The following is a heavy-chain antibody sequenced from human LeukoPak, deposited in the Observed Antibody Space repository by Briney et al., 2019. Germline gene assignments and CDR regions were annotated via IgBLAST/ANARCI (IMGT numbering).Heavy chain of an antibody. V-gene: IGHV3-7*01. D-gene: IGHD5-18*01. CDR1: GFTFNNYA. CDR3: ARGGYHAYYLDY. Sequence: GGSLRLSCTVSGFTFNNYAMSWVRQAPGKGLEWVANIKQDGSEKYYVDSVKGQFTISRDNAKNTLYLQMNSLRAEDTAVYYCARGGYHAYYLDYWGQGSLVTVFS. J-gene: IGHJ4*02. CDR2: IKQDGSEK.